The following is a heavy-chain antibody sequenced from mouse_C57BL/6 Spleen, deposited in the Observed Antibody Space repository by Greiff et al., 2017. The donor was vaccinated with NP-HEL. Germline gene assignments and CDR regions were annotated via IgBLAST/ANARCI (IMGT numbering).Heavy chain of an antibody. D-gene: IGHD2-3*01. V-gene: IGHV14-4*01. Sequence: EVKLVESGAELVRPGASVKLSCTASGFNIKDDYMHWVKQRPEQGLEWIGWIDPENGDTEYASKFQGKATITADTSSNTAYMQLSSLTSEDTAVYYCTTSWLLFDYWGQGTTLTVSS. J-gene: IGHJ2*01. CDR3: TTSWLLFDY. CDR1: GFNIKDDY. CDR2: IDPENGDT.